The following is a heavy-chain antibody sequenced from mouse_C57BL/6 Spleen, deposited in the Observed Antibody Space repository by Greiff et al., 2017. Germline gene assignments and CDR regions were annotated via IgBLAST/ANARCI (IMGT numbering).Heavy chain of an antibody. V-gene: IGHV14-4*01. CDR2: IDPENGDT. CDR1: GFNIKDDY. CDR3: TTRGITTGGY. D-gene: IGHD2-4*01. Sequence: EVQGVESGAELVRPGASVKLSCTASGFNIKDDYMHWVKQRPEQGLEWIGWIDPENGDTEYASKFQGKATITADTSSNTAYLQLSSLTSEDTAVYYCTTRGITTGGYWGQGTTLTVSS. J-gene: IGHJ2*01.